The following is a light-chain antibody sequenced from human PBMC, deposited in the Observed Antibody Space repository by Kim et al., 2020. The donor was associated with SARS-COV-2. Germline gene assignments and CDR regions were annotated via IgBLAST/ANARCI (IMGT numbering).Light chain of an antibody. J-gene: IGKJ5*01. CDR1: HSIGNS. V-gene: IGKV3-11*01. Sequence: LAPGERAALSCRASHSIGNSLAWYQQKPGQTPRLLIHDASNGATDIPARFSGSGSGTDFTLTISSLEPEDFAVYFCQQRSSWPPTFGQGTRLEIK. CDR3: QQRSSWPPT. CDR2: DAS.